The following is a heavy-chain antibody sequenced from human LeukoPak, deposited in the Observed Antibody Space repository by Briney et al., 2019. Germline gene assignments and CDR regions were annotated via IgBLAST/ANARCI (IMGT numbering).Heavy chain of an antibody. Sequence: PGGSLRLSCAASRFSFSAYPMGWVRRAPGKGLEWVSGISASGDVTFHADPVKGRFTISRDNSENTLYLQMNSLRAEDTAEYYCAKSLLTTASGTGRAFDIWGQGTMVTVSS. CDR3: AKSLLTTASGTGRAFDI. V-gene: IGHV3-23*01. CDR2: ISASGDVT. D-gene: IGHD1-26*01. CDR1: RFSFSAYP. J-gene: IGHJ3*02.